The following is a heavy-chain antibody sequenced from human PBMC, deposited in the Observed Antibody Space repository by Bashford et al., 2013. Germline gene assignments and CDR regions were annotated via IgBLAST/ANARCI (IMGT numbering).Heavy chain of an antibody. CDR2: SITVGAP. J-gene: IGHJ4*02. CDR3: ARSEDLSSSWYFDY. CDR1: GGSVSSGSYY. D-gene: IGHD6-13*01. Sequence: SETLSLTCTVSGGSVSSGSYYWSWIRQPPQGRDWSGLGISITVGAPTTTPSLKSRVTISVDTSKNQFSLKLSSVTAADTAVYYCARSEDLSSSWYFDYWGQGTLVTVSS. V-gene: IGHV4-61*01.